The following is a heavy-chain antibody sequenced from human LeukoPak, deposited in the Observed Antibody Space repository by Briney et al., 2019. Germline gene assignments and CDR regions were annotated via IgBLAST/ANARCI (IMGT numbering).Heavy chain of an antibody. J-gene: IGHJ3*02. D-gene: IGHD6-13*01. V-gene: IGHV4-39*07. CDR2: IYYSGST. Sequence: PSETLSLTCTVSGGSISSSSYYWGWIRQPPGKGLEWIGSIYYSGSTYYNPSLKSRVTISVDTSKNQFSLKLSSVTAADTAVYYCARDRAAAGSTNAFDIWGQGTMVTVSS. CDR1: GGSISSSSYY. CDR3: ARDRAAAGSTNAFDI.